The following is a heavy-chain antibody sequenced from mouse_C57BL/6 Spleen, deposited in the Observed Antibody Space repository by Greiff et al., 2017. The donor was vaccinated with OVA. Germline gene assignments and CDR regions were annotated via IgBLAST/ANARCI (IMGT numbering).Heavy chain of an antibody. Sequence: EVQLQESEGGLVQPGSSMKLSCTASGFTFSDYYMAWVRQVPEQGLEWVANINYDGSSTYYMDSLKSRFIISRDNAKNILYLQMSSLKSEDTATYYCARERDDYDGYWYFDVWGTGTTVTVSS. J-gene: IGHJ1*03. CDR3: ARERDDYDGYWYFDV. V-gene: IGHV5-16*01. CDR1: GFTFSDYY. D-gene: IGHD2-4*01. CDR2: INYDGSST.